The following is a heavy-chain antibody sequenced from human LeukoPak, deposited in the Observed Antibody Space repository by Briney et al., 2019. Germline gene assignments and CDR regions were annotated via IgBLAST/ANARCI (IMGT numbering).Heavy chain of an antibody. CDR1: GYSFTSGHY. V-gene: IGHV4-38-2*01. D-gene: IGHD2-2*01. CDR3: AKYCASTSSIRRTCDY. CDR2: IYHTGSA. J-gene: IGHJ4*02. Sequence: SETLSLTCSVSGYSFTSGHYWGWIRQPPGKGLEWIANIYHTGSAHYNPSLKSRVTISVDTSKNQFSLKLSSVTAADTAVYYCAKYCASTSSIRRTCDYWCQGTLAIVSS.